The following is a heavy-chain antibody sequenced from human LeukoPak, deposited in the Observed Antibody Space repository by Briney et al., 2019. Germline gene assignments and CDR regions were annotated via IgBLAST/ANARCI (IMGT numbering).Heavy chain of an antibody. D-gene: IGHD2-15*01. CDR1: GVTFSSNV. CDR2: ISGISTYI. CDR3: ARGRDCSGSSCYRDY. V-gene: IGHV3-21*01. Sequence: GGSVRLSCAASGVTFSSNVMHWVRQAPGKGLEWVSSISGISTYIYYADSVKGRFTISRDNAKNSLYLQMNSLRAEDTAVYYCARGRDCSGSSCYRDYWGQGTLVTVSS. J-gene: IGHJ4*02.